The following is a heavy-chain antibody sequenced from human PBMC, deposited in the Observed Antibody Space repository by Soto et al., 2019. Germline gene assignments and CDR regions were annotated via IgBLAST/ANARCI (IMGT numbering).Heavy chain of an antibody. CDR2: IIPILGIA. D-gene: IGHD3-3*01. Sequence: QVQLVQSGAEVKKPGSSVKVSCKASGGTFSSYTISWVRQAPGQGLEWMGRIIPILGIANYAQKFQGRVTITADKSTSTAYMELSSLRSEDTAVYYCAGGVAADNHLDYWGQGTLVTVSS. J-gene: IGHJ4*02. CDR1: GGTFSSYT. V-gene: IGHV1-69*02. CDR3: AGGVAADNHLDY.